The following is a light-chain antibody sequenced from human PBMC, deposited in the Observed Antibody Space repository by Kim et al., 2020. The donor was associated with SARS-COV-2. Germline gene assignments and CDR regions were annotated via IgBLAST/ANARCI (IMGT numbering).Light chain of an antibody. Sequence: QNVASSSSGSSSNIGNNSVSWYQQRPGTAPKLFIYDNTERPSGIPDRFSGSKSGTSATLGITGLHTGDEADYYCGTWDSSLSTVVFGGGTKVTVL. CDR2: DNT. CDR1: SSNIGNNS. J-gene: IGLJ2*01. V-gene: IGLV1-51*01. CDR3: GTWDSSLSTVV.